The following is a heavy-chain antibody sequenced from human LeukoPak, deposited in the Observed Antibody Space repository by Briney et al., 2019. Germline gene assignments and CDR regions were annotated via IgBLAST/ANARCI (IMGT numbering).Heavy chain of an antibody. CDR2: IKQDGSEK. CDR3: ARDGCSSTSCYEGPYYYGMDV. CDR1: GFTFSSYW. Sequence: PGGSLRLSCAASGFTFSSYWMTWVRQAPGKGLEWVANIKQDGSEKYYVDSVKGRFTISRDNAKNSLYLQVNSLRAEDTAVYYCARDGCSSTSCYEGPYYYGMDVWGQGTTVTVSS. D-gene: IGHD2-2*01. J-gene: IGHJ6*02. V-gene: IGHV3-7*03.